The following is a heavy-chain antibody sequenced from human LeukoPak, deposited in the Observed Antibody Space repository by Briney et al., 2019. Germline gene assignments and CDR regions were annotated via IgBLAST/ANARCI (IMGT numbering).Heavy chain of an antibody. CDR3: ARGVGIVVVITSCWFDP. D-gene: IGHD3-22*01. CDR2: INHSGST. V-gene: IGHV4-34*01. Sequence: SETLSFTCAAYGGSFSGYYWSWIRQPPGKGLEWIGEINHSGSTNYNPSLKSRVTISVDTSKNQFSLKLSSVTAADTAVYYCARGVGIVVVITSCWFDPWGQGTLVTVSS. CDR1: GGSFSGYY. J-gene: IGHJ5*02.